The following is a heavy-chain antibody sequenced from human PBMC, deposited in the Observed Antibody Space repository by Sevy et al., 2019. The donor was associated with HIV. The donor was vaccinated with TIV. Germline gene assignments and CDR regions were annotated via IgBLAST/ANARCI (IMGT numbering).Heavy chain of an antibody. V-gene: IGHV4-31*03. Sequence: SETLSLTCTVSGGSISSGGYYWSWIRQHPGKGLEWIGYIYYSGSTYYNPSLKSRLTISVDTSKNQFSLKLSSVTAADTAVYYCARDTNGYGDAGNWGQGTLVTVSS. CDR3: ARDTNGYGDAGN. J-gene: IGHJ4*02. CDR2: IYYSGST. CDR1: GGSISSGGYY. D-gene: IGHD4-17*01.